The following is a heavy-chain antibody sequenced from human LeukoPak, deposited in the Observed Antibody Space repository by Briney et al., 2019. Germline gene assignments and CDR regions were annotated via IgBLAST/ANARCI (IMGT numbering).Heavy chain of an antibody. D-gene: IGHD1-26*01. CDR2: IHYSGST. CDR1: GGSISPYY. V-gene: IGHV4-59*12. J-gene: IGHJ6*02. CDR3: ARGSGYYGMDV. Sequence: PSETLSLTCTVSGGSISPYYWSWIRQPPGKGLEWIGYIHYSGSTNYNPSLKSRVSMSVDTSKNQFSLKVNSVTAADTAVYYCARGSGYYGMDVWGQGTTVTVSS.